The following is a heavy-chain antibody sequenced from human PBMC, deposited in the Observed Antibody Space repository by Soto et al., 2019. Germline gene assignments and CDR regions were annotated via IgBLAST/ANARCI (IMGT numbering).Heavy chain of an antibody. D-gene: IGHD6-13*01. CDR1: GFTLTTYW. J-gene: IGHJ6*02. Sequence: PGGSLRLSCATSGFTLTTYWMSWVRQAPGKGLEWVANINQDGSEKYYVDSVKGRFTISRDNAKTSLYLQMKSLRADDTAVYYCARDTSEAAPGGYRMDVWGQGTTVTVSS. V-gene: IGHV3-7*01. CDR3: ARDTSEAAPGGYRMDV. CDR2: INQDGSEK.